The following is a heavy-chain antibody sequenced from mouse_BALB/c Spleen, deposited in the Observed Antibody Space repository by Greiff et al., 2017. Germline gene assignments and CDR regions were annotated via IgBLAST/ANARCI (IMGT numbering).Heavy chain of an antibody. J-gene: IGHJ2*01. CDR3: ARPLLRLQGFDY. V-gene: IGHV1-7*01. CDR1: GYTFTSYW. D-gene: IGHD1-2*01. CDR2: INPSTGYT. Sequence: QVQLKESGAELAKPGASVKMSCKASGYTFTSYWMHWVKQRPGQGLEWIGYINPSTGYTEYNQKFKDKATLTADKSSSTAYMQLSSLTSEDSAVYYCARPLLRLQGFDYWGQGTTLTVSS.